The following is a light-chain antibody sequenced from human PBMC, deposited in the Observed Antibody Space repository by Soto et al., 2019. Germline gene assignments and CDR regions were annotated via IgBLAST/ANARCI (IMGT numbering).Light chain of an antibody. J-gene: IGLJ1*01. CDR1: SSDIGAYDY. CDR2: EVN. V-gene: IGLV2-14*01. CDR3: FSFTTTSPHV. Sequence: QSALTQPASLAGSAQPSITISLTGTSSDIGAYDYVYWFQQQPGKAPILRISEVNNRHLGVSNRFSVCKSGNTAFLTSSGLPVEDEAEYFCFSFTTTSPHVFGTGTKVHVL.